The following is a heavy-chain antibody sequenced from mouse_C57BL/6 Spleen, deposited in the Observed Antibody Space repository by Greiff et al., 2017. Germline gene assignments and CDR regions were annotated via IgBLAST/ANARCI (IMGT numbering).Heavy chain of an antibody. J-gene: IGHJ4*01. V-gene: IGHV1-55*01. CDR1: GYTFTSYW. Sequence: QVQLKQPGAELVKPGASVKMSCKASGYTFTSYWITWVKQRPGQGLEWIGDIYPGSGSTNYNEKFKSKATLTVDTSSSTAYMQLSSLTSEDSAVYYCARGTTVVGDAMDYWGQGTSVTVSS. D-gene: IGHD1-1*01. CDR2: IYPGSGST. CDR3: ARGTTVVGDAMDY.